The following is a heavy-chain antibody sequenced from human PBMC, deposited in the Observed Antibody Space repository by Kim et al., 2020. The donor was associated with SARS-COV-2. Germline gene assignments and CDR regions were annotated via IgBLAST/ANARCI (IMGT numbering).Heavy chain of an antibody. D-gene: IGHD3-16*02. CDR1: GYTFTSYA. CDR2: INAGNGNT. V-gene: IGHV1-3*01. CDR3: ARADLGVWGSYRLHY. J-gene: IGHJ4*02. Sequence: ASVKVSCKASGYTFTSYAMHWVRQAPGQRLEWMGWINAGNGNTKYSQKFQGRVTITRDTSASTAYMELSSLRSEDTAVYYCARADLGVWGSYRLHYWGQGTLVTVSS.